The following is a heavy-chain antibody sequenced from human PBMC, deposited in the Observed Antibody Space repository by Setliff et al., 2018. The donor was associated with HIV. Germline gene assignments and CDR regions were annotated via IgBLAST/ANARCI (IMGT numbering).Heavy chain of an antibody. CDR2: INGDGDST. D-gene: IGHD3-22*01. CDR1: GFTFSFHA. Sequence: GGSLRLSCAASGFTFSFHAMTWVRQAPGKGLEWVSGINGDGDSTYYADSVKGRFTISRDNAKNTLYLQMNYLKAEDTAVYYCARGYFDSSGYYDYWGQGALVTVSS. J-gene: IGHJ4*02. V-gene: IGHV3-23*01. CDR3: ARGYFDSSGYYDY.